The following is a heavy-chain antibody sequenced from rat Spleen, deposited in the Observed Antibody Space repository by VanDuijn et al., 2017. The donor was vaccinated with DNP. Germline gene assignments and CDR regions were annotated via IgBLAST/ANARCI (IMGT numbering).Heavy chain of an antibody. CDR3: ARWNSGHFDY. V-gene: IGHV5-46*01. J-gene: IGHJ2*01. Sequence: EVQLVESGGGLVQPGRSMKLSCAASGFTFTSFLMAWVRQAPTKGLEWVATISTNGGSTYYRDSVKGRFTVSRDNAKNTLYLQMSSLRSEDMATYYCARWNSGHFDYWGQGVMVPVSS. CDR2: ISTNGGST. CDR1: GFTFTSFL. D-gene: IGHD4-3*01.